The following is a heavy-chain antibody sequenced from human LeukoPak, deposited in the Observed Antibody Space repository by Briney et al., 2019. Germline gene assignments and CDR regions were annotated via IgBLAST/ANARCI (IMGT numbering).Heavy chain of an antibody. CDR3: ASVSSDSSGEAFDI. CDR1: GLIVSSNY. D-gene: IGHD3-22*01. Sequence: PGGSLRLSCAASGLIVSSNYMSWARQAPGKGLEWVSVIYSGGSTYYADSVKGRFTISRDNSKNKLYLQMNSLRAEDTAVYYCASVSSDSSGEAFDIWGRGTKVTVSS. CDR2: IYSGGST. J-gene: IGHJ3*02. V-gene: IGHV3-53*01.